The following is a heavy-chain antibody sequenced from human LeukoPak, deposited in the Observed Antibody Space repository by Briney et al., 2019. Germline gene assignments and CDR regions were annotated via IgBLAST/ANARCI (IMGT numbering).Heavy chain of an antibody. Sequence: ASVKVSCKASGGTLSSYAISWVRQAPGQGLEWTGRIIPILGIANYAQKFQGRVTITADKSTSTAYMELSSLRSEDTAVYYCARGGSGSYYPLDYWGQGTLVTVSS. CDR2: IIPILGIA. D-gene: IGHD3-10*01. V-gene: IGHV1-69*04. CDR3: ARGGSGSYYPLDY. CDR1: GGTLSSYA. J-gene: IGHJ4*02.